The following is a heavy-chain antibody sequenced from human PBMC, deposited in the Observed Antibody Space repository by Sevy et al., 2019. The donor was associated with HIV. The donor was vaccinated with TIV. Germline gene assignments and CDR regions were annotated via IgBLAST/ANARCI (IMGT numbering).Heavy chain of an antibody. D-gene: IGHD6-19*01. Sequence: GGSLRLSCAASGFTFSSYAMSWVRQAPGKGLEWVSTISSRGGGTYYADSVKGRFTISRDNSKNTLSLLMNSLRAEDTALYYCAKAGVAVAGTFDLFYFDYWGQGTLVTVSS. CDR2: ISSRGGGT. J-gene: IGHJ4*02. CDR1: GFTFSSYA. V-gene: IGHV3-23*01. CDR3: AKAGVAVAGTFDLFYFDY.